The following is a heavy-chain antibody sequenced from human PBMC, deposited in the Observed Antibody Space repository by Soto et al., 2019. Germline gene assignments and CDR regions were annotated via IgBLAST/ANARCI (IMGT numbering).Heavy chain of an antibody. D-gene: IGHD3-3*01. CDR3: AKDTRTIFGVGKKSMGV. J-gene: IGHJ6*02. CDR2: ISGSGGST. V-gene: IGHV3-23*01. CDR1: GFTFSSYA. Sequence: GGPLRLSCAASGFTFSSYAMSWVRQAPGKGLEWVSAISGSGGSTYYADSVKGRFTISRDNSKNTLYLQMNSLRAEDTAVYYCAKDTRTIFGVGKKSMGVWGQGTTVTVSS.